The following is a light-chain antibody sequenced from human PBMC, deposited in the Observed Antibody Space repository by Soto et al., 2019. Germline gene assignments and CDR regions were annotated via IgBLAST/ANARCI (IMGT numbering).Light chain of an antibody. V-gene: IGKV3-11*01. Sequence: EIVLTQSPATLSLSPGERATLSYRASQSVSSYLAWYQQKPGQAPRLLIYDASNRATGIPARFSGSGSGTDFTLTISSLEPEDFAVYHCQQRSNWGWTFGQGTKLEIK. CDR3: QQRSNWGWT. CDR1: QSVSSY. CDR2: DAS. J-gene: IGKJ2*02.